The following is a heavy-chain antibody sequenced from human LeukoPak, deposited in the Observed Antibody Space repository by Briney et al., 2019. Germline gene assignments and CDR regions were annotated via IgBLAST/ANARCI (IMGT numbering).Heavy chain of an antibody. D-gene: IGHD6-13*01. CDR3: AKTRPLDSSSWSHGDY. J-gene: IGHJ4*02. V-gene: IGHV3-30-3*02. CDR2: ISYDGSNK. Sequence: GGSLRLSCAASGFTFSSYAMHWVRQAPGKGLEWVAAISYDGSNKYYADSVKGRFTISRDYSKNTLYMQMNSLRAEDTAVYYCAKTRPLDSSSWSHGDYWGQGTLVTVSS. CDR1: GFTFSSYA.